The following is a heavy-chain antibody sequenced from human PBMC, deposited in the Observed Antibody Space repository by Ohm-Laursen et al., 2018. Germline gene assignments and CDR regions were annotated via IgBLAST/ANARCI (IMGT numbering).Heavy chain of an antibody. D-gene: IGHD1-26*01. V-gene: IGHV3-48*03. Sequence: GSLRLSCAASGFTFSSYGMNWVRQAPGKGLEWVSYISSSGSTIYYTDSVKGRFTISRDNAKNSLYLQMNSLRAEDTAVYYCAPMSGGNYYEAFGYWGQGTLVTVSS. CDR3: APMSGGNYYEAFGY. J-gene: IGHJ4*02. CDR2: ISSSGSTI. CDR1: GFTFSSYG.